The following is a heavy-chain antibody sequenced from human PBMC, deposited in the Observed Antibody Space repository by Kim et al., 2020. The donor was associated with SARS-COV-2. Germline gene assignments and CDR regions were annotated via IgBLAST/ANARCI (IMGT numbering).Heavy chain of an antibody. CDR1: GGSFSGYY. J-gene: IGHJ5*02. D-gene: IGHD6-19*01. CDR2: INHSGST. Sequence: SETLSLTCAVYGGSFSGYYWSWIRQPPGKGLEWIGEINHSGSTNYNPSLKSRVTISVDTSKNQFSLKLSSVTAADTAVYYCARGSRRIAVAGTPNWFDPWGQGTLVTVSS. CDR3: ARGSRRIAVAGTPNWFDP. V-gene: IGHV4-34*01.